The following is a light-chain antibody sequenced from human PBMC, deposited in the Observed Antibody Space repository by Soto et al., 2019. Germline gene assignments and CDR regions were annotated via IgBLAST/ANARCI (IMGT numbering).Light chain of an antibody. J-gene: IGKJ4*01. CDR1: QDIAIY. Sequence: DIQLTPSPSSLSASVGARVTITCRASQDIAIYLAWYQQKPGEAPKLLIYAASTLYGGVPSRFSGSGSGTDFALTITSLQAEDCATYYCQQLRMYPSTFGGGTKVDIK. CDR3: QQLRMYPST. CDR2: AAS. V-gene: IGKV1-9*01.